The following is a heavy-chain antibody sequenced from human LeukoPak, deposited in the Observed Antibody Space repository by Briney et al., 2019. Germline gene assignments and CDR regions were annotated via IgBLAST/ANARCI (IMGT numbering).Heavy chain of an antibody. Sequence: AASVKVSCKASGYTFTGYYMHWVRQAPGQGLEWMGWINPNSGGTNYAQKFQGRVTMTRDTSISTAYMELSSLRSGDTAVYYCARAKISVVVPAAITPFYYYYMDVWGKGTTVTVSS. V-gene: IGHV1-2*02. J-gene: IGHJ6*03. D-gene: IGHD2-2*01. CDR2: INPNSGGT. CDR3: ARAKISVVVPAAITPFYYYYMDV. CDR1: GYTFTGYY.